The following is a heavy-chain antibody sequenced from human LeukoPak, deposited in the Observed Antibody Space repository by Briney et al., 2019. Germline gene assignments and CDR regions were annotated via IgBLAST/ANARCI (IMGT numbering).Heavy chain of an antibody. D-gene: IGHD2-21*01. J-gene: IGHJ4*02. V-gene: IGHV4-38-2*02. CDR3: ARGNSDRFPPYMDY. CDR1: GYSISSGNY. CDR2: IYHSGST. Sequence: SETLTLTCTVSGYSISSGNYWGCIRQSPGKGLEWIGTIYHSGSTYYNPSLKSRVTISVDTSKNQISLRLSSVTAADTAIYYCARGNSDRFPPYMDYWGQGILVIVSS.